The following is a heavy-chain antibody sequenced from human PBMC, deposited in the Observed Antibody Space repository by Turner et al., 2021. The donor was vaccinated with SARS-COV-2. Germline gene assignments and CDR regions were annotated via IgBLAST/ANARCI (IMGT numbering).Heavy chain of an antibody. CDR2: IIPIFGTA. V-gene: IGHV1-69*01. D-gene: IGHD4-17*01. CDR3: AGNYGDSEDDY. J-gene: IGHJ4*02. Sequence: QVQLVQSGAEVTKPGSSVQVSSKASGGTFRSYAISWVRPAPGQGLEWMGGIIPIFGTANYAQKFQGRVTITADASTSTAYMELSSLRSEDTAVYYCAGNYGDSEDDYWGQGTLVTVSS. CDR1: GGTFRSYA.